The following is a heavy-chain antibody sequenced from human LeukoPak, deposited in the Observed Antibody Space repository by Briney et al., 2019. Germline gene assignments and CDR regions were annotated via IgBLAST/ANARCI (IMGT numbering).Heavy chain of an antibody. Sequence: ASVKVSCKASGYTFTGYYMHWVRQAPGQGLEWMGWINPNSGGSNYAQKFQGRVTMTRDTSISTAYMELSRLRSDDTAVYYCARGKDTAMVTPIGYWGQGTLVTVSS. CDR1: GYTFTGYY. CDR2: INPNSGGS. D-gene: IGHD5-18*01. J-gene: IGHJ4*02. CDR3: ARGKDTAMVTPIGY. V-gene: IGHV1-2*02.